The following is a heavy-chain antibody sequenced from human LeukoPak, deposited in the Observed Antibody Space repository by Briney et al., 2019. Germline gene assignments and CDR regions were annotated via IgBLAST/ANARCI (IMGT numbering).Heavy chain of an antibody. CDR1: VDTFSVYY. D-gene: IGHD2-8*01. CDR3: AEMADGAFGV. J-gene: IGHJ3*01. V-gene: IGHV1-2*02. Sequence: ASVNVSSKASVDTFSVYYVHWVRQAPGQGLEWMGWMKPKSGGTNYAQKFQGRVTMTREMSISTAYMELSRLRSDDTAVYYCAEMADGAFGVWGQGTMVTVSS. CDR2: MKPKSGGT.